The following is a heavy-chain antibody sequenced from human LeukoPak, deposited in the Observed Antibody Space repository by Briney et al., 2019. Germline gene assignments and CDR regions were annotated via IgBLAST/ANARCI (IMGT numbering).Heavy chain of an antibody. J-gene: IGHJ4*02. CDR1: GFTFRSYA. D-gene: IGHD3-10*01. Sequence: GGSLRLSCAASGFTFRSYAVSWVRQAPGKGLEWVSAISGDGGSTYYADSVKGRFTISRDNSKSTLYLQMNSLRAEDTAVYYCELQLTSGSLNWGQGTLVTVSS. CDR2: ISGDGGST. V-gene: IGHV3-23*01. CDR3: ELQLTSGSLN.